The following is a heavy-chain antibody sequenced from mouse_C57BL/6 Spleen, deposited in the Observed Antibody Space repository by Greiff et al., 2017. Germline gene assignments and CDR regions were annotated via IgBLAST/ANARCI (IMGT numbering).Heavy chain of an antibody. CDR1: GFTFSDYG. D-gene: IGHD2-4*01. V-gene: IGHV5-17*01. J-gene: IGHJ2*01. CDR2: ISSGSSTI. CDR3: ARYYDYDDGYDLDY. Sequence: EVKLVESGGGLVKPGGSLKLSCAASGFTFSDYGMHWVRQAPEKGLEWVAYISSGSSTIYYADTVKGRFTNSRDNAKNTLFLQMTSLRSEDTAVYYWARYYDYDDGYDLDYWGQGTTLTVSS.